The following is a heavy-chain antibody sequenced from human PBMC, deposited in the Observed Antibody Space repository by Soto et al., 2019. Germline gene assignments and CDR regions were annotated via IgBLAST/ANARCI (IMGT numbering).Heavy chain of an antibody. V-gene: IGHV1-69*12. J-gene: IGHJ4*02. CDR3: ARGEDIVLVPAAPLDY. D-gene: IGHD2-2*01. CDR2: IVPIFGTA. CDR1: GGTFSSYA. Sequence: QVQLVQSGAEVKKPGSSVKVSCKASGGTFSSYAISWVRQAPGQGLEWMGGIVPIFGTANYAQKFQGRVTITADESTSTAYMELSSLRSEDTAVYYCARGEDIVLVPAAPLDYWGQRTLVTVSS.